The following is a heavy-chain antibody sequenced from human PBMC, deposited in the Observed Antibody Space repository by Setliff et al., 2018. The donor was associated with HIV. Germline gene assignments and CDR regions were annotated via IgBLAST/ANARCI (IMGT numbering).Heavy chain of an antibody. CDR1: GGTFSSYA. CDR2: IITILGIA. CDR3: AREIYGGNSRPFDY. Sequence: SVKVSCKASGGTFSSYAISWVRQAPGQGLEWMGGIITILGIANYAQKFQGRVTITADKSTSTAYMELSSLRSEDTAVYYCAREIYGGNSRPFDYWGQGTLVTVSS. D-gene: IGHD4-17*01. V-gene: IGHV1-69*10. J-gene: IGHJ4*02.